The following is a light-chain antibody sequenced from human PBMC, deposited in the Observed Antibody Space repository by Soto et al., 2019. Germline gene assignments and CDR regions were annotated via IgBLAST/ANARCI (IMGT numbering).Light chain of an antibody. CDR3: QVWDSDTDHVV. CDR2: DDN. V-gene: IGLV3-21*02. Sequence: SYELTQPPSVSVAPGQTARITCGGNNIGSKRVHWYQQRPGQAPVLVVYDDNDRPSGIPERFSGSNSGNTATLTVSRVEAGDEADYYCQVWDSDTDHVVFGGGTQLTVL. J-gene: IGLJ2*01. CDR1: NIGSKR.